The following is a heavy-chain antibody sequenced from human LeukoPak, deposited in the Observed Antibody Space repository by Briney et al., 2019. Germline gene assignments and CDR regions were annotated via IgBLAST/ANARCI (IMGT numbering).Heavy chain of an antibody. CDR1: GYSFSSSW. V-gene: IGHV5-51*01. J-gene: IGHJ4*02. CDR3: ARPARGWPDYFDY. Sequence: GESLKISCKGSGYSFSSSWIGWVRQMPGKGLEWMGIIYPGDSDTRYSPSFQGQVTISADKSISTAYLQWSSLKASDTAIYYCARPARGWPDYFDYWGQGTLVTVSS. D-gene: IGHD6-19*01. CDR2: IYPGDSDT.